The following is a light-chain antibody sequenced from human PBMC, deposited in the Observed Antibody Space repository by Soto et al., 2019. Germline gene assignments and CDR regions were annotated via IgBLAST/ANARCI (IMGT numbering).Light chain of an antibody. CDR1: RSDVGGYNY. V-gene: IGLV2-14*03. J-gene: IGLJ1*01. CDR3: TSYTGSSTLNYV. Sequence: QSALTQPASVSGSPGQSITISCTGTRSDVGGYNYVSWYRQYPGKAPELMIYDVTIRPSGVSNRFSGSKSGTTASLTISGLQAEDESDYYCTSYTGSSTLNYVFGTGTKVTVL. CDR2: DVT.